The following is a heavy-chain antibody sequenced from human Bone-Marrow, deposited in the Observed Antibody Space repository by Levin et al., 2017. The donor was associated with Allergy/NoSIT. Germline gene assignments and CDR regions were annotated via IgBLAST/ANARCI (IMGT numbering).Heavy chain of an antibody. CDR1: GFTFSTLW. D-gene: IGHD1-1*01. Sequence: GGSLRLSCAASGFTFSTLWMHWVRQAPGKGLVWVSRINSDGSRITYADSVKGRFTISRDNAKNTLYLQMNSLRAEDTAVYYCTTNNWGADFDYWGQGTLVTVSS. J-gene: IGHJ4*02. CDR2: INSDGSRI. CDR3: TTNNWGADFDY. V-gene: IGHV3-74*01.